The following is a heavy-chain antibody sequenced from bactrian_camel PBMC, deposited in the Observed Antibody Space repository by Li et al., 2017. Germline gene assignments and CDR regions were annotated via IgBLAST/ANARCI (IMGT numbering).Heavy chain of an antibody. J-gene: IGHJ6*01. D-gene: IGHD3*01. CDR1: GYTDSGIC. CDR3: AADCPPYDCVSGSWCHQVSDFGV. V-gene: IGHV3S53*01. Sequence: HVQLVESGGGSVQAGGSLRLSCQISGYTDSGICMGWFRQAPGKEREGVAAIDHAGNTNYADSVKGRFTISQDNAKNTLYLQMNSLKPEDTAIYYCAADCPPYDCVSGSWCHQVSDFGVWGQGTQVTVS. CDR2: IDHAGNT.